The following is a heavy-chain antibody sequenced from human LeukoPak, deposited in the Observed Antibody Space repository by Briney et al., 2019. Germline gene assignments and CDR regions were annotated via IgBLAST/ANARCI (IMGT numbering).Heavy chain of an antibody. J-gene: IGHJ5*02. CDR2: FDPEDGET. V-gene: IGHV1-24*01. CDR1: GYTLTELS. D-gene: IGHD1-26*01. CDR3: ARDNSVGDNAWWFDP. Sequence: GASVKVSCKVSGYTLTELSMHWVRQAPGKGLEWMGGFDPEDGETTYAQKFQGRVTMTRDMSTSTDYMELSSLRSEDTAIYYCARDNSVGDNAWWFDPWGQGTLVTVSS.